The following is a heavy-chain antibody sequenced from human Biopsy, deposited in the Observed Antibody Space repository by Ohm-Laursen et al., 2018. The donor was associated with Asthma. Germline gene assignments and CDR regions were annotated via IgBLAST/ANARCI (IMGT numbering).Heavy chain of an antibody. D-gene: IGHD6-19*01. V-gene: IGHV3-7*03. J-gene: IGHJ4*02. Sequence: FLRLSCSASGFTLGDYWMSWVRQVPGKGLEWVANIKHDGTEKNHVDSLKGRFTISRDNAKNSLYLEMNTLTTKDTALYYCAKVAYRSGYMFFDSWGQGTLVTVSS. CDR2: IKHDGTEK. CDR3: AKVAYRSGYMFFDS. CDR1: GFTLGDYW.